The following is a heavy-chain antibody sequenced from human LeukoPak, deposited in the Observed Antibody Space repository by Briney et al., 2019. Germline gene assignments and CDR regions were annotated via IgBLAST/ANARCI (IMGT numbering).Heavy chain of an antibody. Sequence: GGSLRLSCAASGFTFSSYGMHWFRQAPGKGLEWVAVIWYDGSKKYYADSVKGRFTTSRDNSKNTLYLQMDSLRAEDTAVYYCARYNTGSVDYWGQGTLVTVSS. CDR1: GFTFSSYG. CDR3: ARYNTGSVDY. V-gene: IGHV3-33*01. CDR2: IWYDGSKK. D-gene: IGHD2-8*02. J-gene: IGHJ4*02.